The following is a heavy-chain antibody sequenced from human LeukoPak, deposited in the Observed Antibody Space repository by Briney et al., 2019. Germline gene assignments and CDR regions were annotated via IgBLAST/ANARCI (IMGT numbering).Heavy chain of an antibody. D-gene: IGHD6-25*01. CDR2: IYHTGST. V-gene: IGHV4-59*01. Sequence: SETLSLTCTVSGGSISSYYWSWIRQPPGKGLEWIANIYHTGSTNYNPSLSSRVTISIDTAKNQFSLKLTSVTAADTAVYYCARRGRNSSGWQDYLWGQGTLVTHSS. CDR3: ARRGRNSSGWQDYL. J-gene: IGHJ4*02. CDR1: GGSISSYY.